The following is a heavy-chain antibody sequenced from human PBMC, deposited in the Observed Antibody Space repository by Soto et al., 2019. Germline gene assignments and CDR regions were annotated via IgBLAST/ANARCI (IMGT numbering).Heavy chain of an antibody. J-gene: IGHJ4*01. V-gene: IGHV3-64D*06. CDR1: GFTFSDYA. Sequence: EVQLVESGGGLVQPGGSLRLTCSASGFTFSDYAMHWVRQTPGKGREYVSVFRSAGDRIYYADSLKGRFTIARDNSKNTLFLQMNSLRPDDTAMYYCVKDHPALEYWGHGTLVTVSS. CDR2: FRSAGDRI. CDR3: VKDHPALEY.